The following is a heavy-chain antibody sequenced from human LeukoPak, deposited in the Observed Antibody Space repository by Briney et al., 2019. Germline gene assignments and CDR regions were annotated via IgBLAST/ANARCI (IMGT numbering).Heavy chain of an antibody. Sequence: SVKVSCKASGYTFTNYGISWVRQAPGQGLEWMGWISAYNGNTNYAQKLQGRVTMTTDTSTSTAYMELRSLRSDDTDVYYCARERDYTRFDYWGQGTLVTVSS. CDR2: ISAYNGNT. J-gene: IGHJ4*02. CDR1: GYTFTNYG. D-gene: IGHD4-11*01. CDR3: ARERDYTRFDY. V-gene: IGHV1-18*01.